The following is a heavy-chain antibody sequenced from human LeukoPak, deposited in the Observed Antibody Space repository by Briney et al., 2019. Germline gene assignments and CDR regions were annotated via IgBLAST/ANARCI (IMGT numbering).Heavy chain of an antibody. CDR2: IIPIFGTA. J-gene: IGHJ4*02. Sequence: GASVKVSCKASGGTFSSYAISWVRQAPGQGLEWMGEIIPIFGTANYAQKFQGRVTITADESTSTAYMELSSLRSEDTAVYYCARALYWYDPFDYWGQGTLVTVSS. V-gene: IGHV1-69*13. CDR1: GGTFSSYA. D-gene: IGHD1-1*01. CDR3: ARALYWYDPFDY.